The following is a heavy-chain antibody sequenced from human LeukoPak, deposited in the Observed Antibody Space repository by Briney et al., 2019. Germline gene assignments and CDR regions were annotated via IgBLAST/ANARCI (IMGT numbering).Heavy chain of an antibody. J-gene: IGHJ4*02. D-gene: IGHD1-1*01. V-gene: IGHV3-23*01. CDR1: GFTFSNHG. CDR3: AKATGNLGN. CDR2: ISPSGDIT. Sequence: GGSLRLSCAASGFTFSNHGMNWVRQAPGKGLEWVSGISPSGDITYYADSVKGRFTISRDNSKNTLYLQIYTLTAEDTAIYYCAKATGNLGNWGQGTQVTVSS.